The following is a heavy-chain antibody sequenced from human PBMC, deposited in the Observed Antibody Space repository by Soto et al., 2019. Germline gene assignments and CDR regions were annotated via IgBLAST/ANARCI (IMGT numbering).Heavy chain of an antibody. Sequence: PSETLSLTCTVSGGSISRGGYYWSWIRQHPGKGLEWIGYIYYSGSTYYNPSLKSRLTISLDTSKSLFSLKLSSVTAADTAVYYCARAGIVYYYGMYVWGQGTTVTVSS. CDR1: GGSISRGGYY. CDR2: IYYSGST. V-gene: IGHV4-30-4*08. CDR3: ARAGIVYYYGMYV. D-gene: IGHD2-15*01. J-gene: IGHJ6*02.